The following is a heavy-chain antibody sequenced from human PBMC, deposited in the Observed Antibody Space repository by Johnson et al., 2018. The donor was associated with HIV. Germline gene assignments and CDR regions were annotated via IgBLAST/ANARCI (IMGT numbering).Heavy chain of an antibody. J-gene: IGHJ3*02. CDR3: ASLVGSSSGEAFDI. V-gene: IGHV3-7*03. CDR1: GFALSNYW. CDR2: IKQDGSEK. D-gene: IGHD6-6*01. Sequence: VQLVESGGGLVQPGGSLRLSCAASGFALSNYWMNWVRQAPGKGLEWVANIKQDGSEKYYVDSVKGRFTISRDNAKNSLYLQMNSLRAEDTAVYYCASLVGSSSGEAFDIWGQGTMVTVSS.